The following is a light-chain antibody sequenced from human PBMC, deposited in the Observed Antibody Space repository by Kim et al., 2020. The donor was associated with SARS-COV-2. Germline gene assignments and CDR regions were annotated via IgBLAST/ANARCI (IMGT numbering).Light chain of an antibody. V-gene: IGLV7-46*01. CDR3: LLSYSGVWV. Sequence: QAVVTQEPSLTVSPGETVTLTCSSSTGPVTSSHFPYWFQQRPGQAPRTIISDTTNTHSWTPARFSGSLLGDKAALTLSGAQPEDEADYYCLLSYSGVWVFGGGTQLTVL. J-gene: IGLJ3*02. CDR2: DTT. CDR1: TGPVTSSHF.